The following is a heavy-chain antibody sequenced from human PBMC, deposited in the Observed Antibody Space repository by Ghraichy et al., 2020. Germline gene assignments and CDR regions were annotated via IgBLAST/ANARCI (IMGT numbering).Heavy chain of an antibody. CDR1: GFTFSNCP. CDR3: AKDHDSGYDYPTNFDY. V-gene: IGHV3-23*01. D-gene: IGHD5-12*01. J-gene: IGHJ4*02. Sequence: GESLNISCAASGFTFSNCPMSWVRQAPGKGLEWVSGISGSGGVTYYADSVRGRFTISRNNSKNTLYLQMNSLRAEDTAVYYCAKDHDSGYDYPTNFDYWGQGALVTVSS. CDR2: ISGSGGVT.